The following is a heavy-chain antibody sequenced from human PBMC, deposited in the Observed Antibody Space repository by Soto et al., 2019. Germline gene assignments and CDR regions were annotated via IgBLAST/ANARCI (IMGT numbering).Heavy chain of an antibody. CDR2: ISSSGNT. J-gene: IGHJ4*02. CDR3: ARAPMVLTRSYFDS. CDR1: DGSISNFY. Sequence: SLTCTVSDGSISNFYWSLIRQPPGKGLEWIGYISSSGNTNYNPSLKSRVSISVDTSKNQFSLNLTSVTAADTAVYYCARAPMVLTRSYFDSWGQGTPVTVSS. V-gene: IGHV4-59*01. D-gene: IGHD3-22*01.